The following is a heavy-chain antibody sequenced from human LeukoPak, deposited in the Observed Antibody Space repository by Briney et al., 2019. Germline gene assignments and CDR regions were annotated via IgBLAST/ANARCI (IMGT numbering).Heavy chain of an antibody. Sequence: PSGTLSLTCAVSGGSISSSNWCSWVRQPPGKGLEWIGEIYQSGSTNYNPSLKSRVTISVDKSKNQFSLKLSSVTAADTAVYYCASLETRRVGELPLPRWGQGTLVTVSS. V-gene: IGHV4-4*02. CDR2: IYQSGST. J-gene: IGHJ4*02. CDR3: ASLETRRVGELPLPR. D-gene: IGHD3-10*01. CDR1: GGSISSSNW.